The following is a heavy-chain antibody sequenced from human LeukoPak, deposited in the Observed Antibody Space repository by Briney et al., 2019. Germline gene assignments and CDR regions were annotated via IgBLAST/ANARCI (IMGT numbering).Heavy chain of an antibody. CDR3: TSSAYGRGMDV. CDR2: TRNKANSFTT. Sequence: GGSLRLSCAASGFTFSDHYLDWVRQAPGKGLEWVGRTRNKANSFTTEYAASVKGGFTISRDDSKNSLYLQMNSLKTEDTAVYYCTSSAYGRGMDVWGQGTLVTVSS. D-gene: IGHD5-12*01. J-gene: IGHJ4*02. V-gene: IGHV3-72*01. CDR1: GFTFSDHY.